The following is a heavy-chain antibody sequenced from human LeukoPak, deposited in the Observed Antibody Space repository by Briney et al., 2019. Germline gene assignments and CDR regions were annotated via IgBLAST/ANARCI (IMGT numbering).Heavy chain of an antibody. D-gene: IGHD2-2*01. CDR1: GGSISSSSYY. CDR2: IYYSGST. Sequence: PSETLSLTCTVSGGSISSSSYYWGWIRQPPGKGLEWIGSIYYSGSTYYNPSLKSRVTISVDTSKNQFSLKLSSVTAADTAVYYCASIVVVPATFYYYYYMDVWGKGTTVTVSS. V-gene: IGHV4-39*07. CDR3: ASIVVVPATFYYYYYMDV. J-gene: IGHJ6*03.